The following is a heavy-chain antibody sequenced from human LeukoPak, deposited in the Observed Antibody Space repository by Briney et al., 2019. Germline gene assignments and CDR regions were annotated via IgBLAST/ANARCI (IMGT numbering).Heavy chain of an antibody. D-gene: IGHD2-8*01. V-gene: IGHV1-2*02. J-gene: IGHJ4*02. CDR1: GYTFTGYY. CDR2: INPNSGGT. Sequence: GASVKVSCKASGYTFTGYYMHWVRQAPGQGLEWMGWINPNSGGTNYAQKFQGRVTMTRDTSISTAYMELSRLRSDDTAVYYCATAQIYCTNGVCYSPFDYWGQGTLVTVSS. CDR3: ATAQIYCTNGVCYSPFDY.